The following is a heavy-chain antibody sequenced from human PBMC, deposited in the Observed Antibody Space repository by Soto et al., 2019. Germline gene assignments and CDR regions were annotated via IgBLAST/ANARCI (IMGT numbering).Heavy chain of an antibody. CDR3: ARDPLYYYDCSGFQYALDV. CDR1: GYTFTAKY. Sequence: QVQLVQSGAEVKKPGASVKVSCEASGYTFTAKYIHWVRQAPGQGLEWLGWINPDTGGTQYAQKFQGRVTLTRDTSISTAYMELNRLKSDDTAVYFCARDPLYYYDCSGFQYALDVWGQGTTVTVSS. CDR2: INPDTGGT. J-gene: IGHJ6*02. D-gene: IGHD3-22*01. V-gene: IGHV1-2*02.